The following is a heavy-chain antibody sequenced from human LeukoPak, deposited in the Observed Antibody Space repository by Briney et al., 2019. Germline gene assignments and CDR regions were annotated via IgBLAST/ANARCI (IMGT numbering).Heavy chain of an antibody. J-gene: IGHJ1*01. CDR1: GFTFSNAW. CDR2: IKSKSDGGTT. V-gene: IGHV3-15*01. Sequence: PGGSLRLSCAASGFTFSNAWMSWVRQAPGKGLEWVGRIKSKSDGGTTDYAAPVKGRFTISRDDSKNTLYLQMNSLKTEDTAVYYCTTLWVDYYESPGVQDWGQGTLVTVSS. CDR3: TTLWVDYYESPGVQD. D-gene: IGHD3-22*01.